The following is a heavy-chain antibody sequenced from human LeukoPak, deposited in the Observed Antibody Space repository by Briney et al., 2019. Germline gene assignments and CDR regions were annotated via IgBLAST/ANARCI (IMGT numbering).Heavy chain of an antibody. V-gene: IGHV3-30*03. Sequence: GGSLRLSCAASGFTFSSYGMHWVRQAPGKGLEWVAVISYDGSNKYYADSVKGRFTISRDNSKNTLYLQINSLRAEDTAVYYCASTACSAGCYTGEGFDYWGQGTLVTVSS. D-gene: IGHD2-2*02. J-gene: IGHJ4*02. CDR3: ASTACSAGCYTGEGFDY. CDR2: ISYDGSNK. CDR1: GFTFSSYG.